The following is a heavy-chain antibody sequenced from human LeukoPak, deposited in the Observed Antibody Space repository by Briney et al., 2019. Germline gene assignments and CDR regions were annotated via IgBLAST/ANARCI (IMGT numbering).Heavy chain of an antibody. D-gene: IGHD3-22*01. V-gene: IGHV1-69*04. CDR2: IIPILGIA. CDR1: GGTFSSYA. J-gene: IGHJ4*02. CDR3: AREGYYYDSSGYYYFDY. Sequence: SVKVSCKASGGTFSSYAISWVRQAPGQGLEWMGRIIPILGIANYAQKFQGRVTITADKSTSTAYMELSSLRSEDTAVYYCAREGYYYDSSGYYYFDYWGQGTLVTVSS.